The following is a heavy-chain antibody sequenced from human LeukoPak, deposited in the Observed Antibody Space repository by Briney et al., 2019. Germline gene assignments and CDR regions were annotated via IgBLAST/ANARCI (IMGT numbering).Heavy chain of an antibody. CDR1: GYTFTSYD. Sequence: ASVKVSCKASGYTFTSYDINWVRQATGQGLEWMGWMNPNSGNTGYAQKFQGRVTMTRDTSISTAYMELSRLRSDDTAVYYCARGTTYYDILTGYRFFDYWGQGTLVTVSS. V-gene: IGHV1-8*01. D-gene: IGHD3-9*01. J-gene: IGHJ4*02. CDR2: MNPNSGNT. CDR3: ARGTTYYDILTGYRFFDY.